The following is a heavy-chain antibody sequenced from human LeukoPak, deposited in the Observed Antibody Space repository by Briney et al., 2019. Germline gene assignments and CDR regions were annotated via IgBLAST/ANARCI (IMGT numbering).Heavy chain of an antibody. D-gene: IGHD6-6*01. CDR1: GGSVRSPDSY. CDR2: VYYNGTT. V-gene: IGHV4-61*03. J-gene: IGHJ5*02. CDR3: ARNTSSSPWFDP. Sequence: ASETLSLTCTVSGGSVRSPDSYWSWIRQPPGKGLEWIGNVYYNGTTSYNSSLKSRVTISVDISKNHFSLEVTSVTAADTAVYFCARNTSSSPWFDPWGQGTLVTVSS.